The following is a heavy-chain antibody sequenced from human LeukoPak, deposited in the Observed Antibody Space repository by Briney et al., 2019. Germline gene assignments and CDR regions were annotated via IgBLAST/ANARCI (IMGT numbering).Heavy chain of an antibody. V-gene: IGHV4-59*01. CDR3: ATGYYEPFAK. J-gene: IGHJ4*02. CDR1: GASLSSYY. CDR2: ISDTGKT. D-gene: IGHD1-26*01. Sequence: SETLSLTCSVSGASLSSYYWDWLRQSPGKGLEWIGYISDTGKTDSNPSPKSRVSISLDTSKNQFSLRLRSVTAADSAVYYCATGYYEPFAKWGPGILVTVSS.